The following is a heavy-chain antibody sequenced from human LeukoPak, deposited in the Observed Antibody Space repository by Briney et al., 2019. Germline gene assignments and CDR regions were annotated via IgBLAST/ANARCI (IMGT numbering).Heavy chain of an antibody. CDR3: ARTWYSSGWYSYYFDY. J-gene: IGHJ4*02. Sequence: SETLSLTCTVSGGSISSYYWSWIRQPPGKGLEWIGYIYYSGSTNYNPSLKSRVTISVDTSKNQFSLKLSSVTAADTAVYYCARTWYSSGWYSYYFDYWGQGTLVTVSS. V-gene: IGHV4-59*01. D-gene: IGHD6-19*01. CDR2: IYYSGST. CDR1: GGSISSYY.